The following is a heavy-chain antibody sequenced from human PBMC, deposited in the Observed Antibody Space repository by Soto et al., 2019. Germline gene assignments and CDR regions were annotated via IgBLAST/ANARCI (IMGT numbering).Heavy chain of an antibody. Sequence: QITLKESGPTLVKPTQTLTLTCTFSGFSLSTSGMGVGWIRQPPGKALEWLALIYWNDNKHNNPSLNTRLTIAKDTSKNQVVLSMTNMDPVDTATYYCARRSVTETNYFDPWGQGTLVTVSS. J-gene: IGHJ5*02. CDR3: ARRSVTETNYFDP. D-gene: IGHD1-20*01. CDR2: IYWNDNK. V-gene: IGHV2-5*01. CDR1: GFSLSTSGMG.